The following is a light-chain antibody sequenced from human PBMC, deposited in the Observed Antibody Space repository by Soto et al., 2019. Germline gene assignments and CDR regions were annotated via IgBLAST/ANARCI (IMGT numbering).Light chain of an antibody. J-gene: IGLJ3*02. CDR2: AVS. V-gene: IGLV2-11*01. CDR1: NSDVGAYNY. CDR3: WSYTSSNNWV. Sequence: QSALTQPPSVSGSPGQSVTISCTGTNSDVGAYNYISWYQQFPGKAPKVIIYAVSKRRSGVPDRFSGSKSGNTASLTISGLQAEDEADYYCWSYTSSNNWVFGGGTKVTVL.